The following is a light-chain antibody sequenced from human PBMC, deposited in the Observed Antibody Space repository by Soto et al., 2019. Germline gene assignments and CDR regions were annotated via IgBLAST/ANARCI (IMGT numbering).Light chain of an antibody. CDR1: QSVSSHS. V-gene: IGKV3-20*01. CDR2: DGS. Sequence: EVVLTQSPGTLSLSPGESATLSCRASQSVSSHSLGWYQQKPGQPPRLLIYDGSSRATGIPDRFSATASETDFTLTITRLETEDVAVYHCQQYGTSPRFAFGPGTKVEIK. J-gene: IGKJ3*01. CDR3: QQYGTSPRFA.